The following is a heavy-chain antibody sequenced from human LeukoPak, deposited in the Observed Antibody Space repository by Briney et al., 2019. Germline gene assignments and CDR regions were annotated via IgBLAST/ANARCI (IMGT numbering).Heavy chain of an antibody. CDR2: ISYSSYNI. V-gene: IGHV3-23*01. J-gene: IGHJ4*02. CDR3: AKRPAAVRGVIPYVDY. Sequence: PGVSLRLSCASSGFMFRLSSMICVRQVPGKGLEEVLTISYSSYNIYYADSLKVRFTISRHNSKNTLFLQMNSLRAEDTAIYYCAKRPAAVRGVIPYVDYWGQGTLVTVSS. CDR1: GFMFRLSS. D-gene: IGHD3-10*02.